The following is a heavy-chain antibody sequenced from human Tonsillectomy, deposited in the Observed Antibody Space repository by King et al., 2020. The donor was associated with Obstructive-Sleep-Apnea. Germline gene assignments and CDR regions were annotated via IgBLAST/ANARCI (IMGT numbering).Heavy chain of an antibody. CDR3: TRENWNRSFDP. Sequence: VQLVESGGGLVQPGRSLRLSCTSSGFTFGDYAISCFRQAPGMGLEWVGFIRSKAYGGTTEYAASVKARLTISREDSESIAYLQMSSLKTEDTAVYYCTRENWNRSFDPWGQGTLVTVSS. J-gene: IGHJ5*02. D-gene: IGHD1-1*01. V-gene: IGHV3-49*03. CDR2: IRSKAYGGTT. CDR1: GFTFGDYA.